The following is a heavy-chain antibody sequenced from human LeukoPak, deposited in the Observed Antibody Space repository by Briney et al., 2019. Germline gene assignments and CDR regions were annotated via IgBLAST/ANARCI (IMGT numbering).Heavy chain of an antibody. CDR1: GGSISSYY. D-gene: IGHD3-16*01. CDR3: ARLLAGPLGGLFDY. V-gene: IGHV4-59*08. CDR2: IYYSGST. Sequence: PSETLSLTCTVSGGSISSYYWSWIRQPPGKGLEWIGYIYYSGSTNYNPSLKSRVTISVDTSKNQFSLKLSSVTAADTAVYYCARLLAGPLGGLFDYWGQGTLVTVSS. J-gene: IGHJ4*02.